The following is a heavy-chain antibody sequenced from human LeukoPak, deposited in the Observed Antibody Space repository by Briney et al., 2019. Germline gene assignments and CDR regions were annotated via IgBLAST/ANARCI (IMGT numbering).Heavy chain of an antibody. Sequence: GASVKVSCKASGGTFSSYAISWVRQAPRQGLEWMGGIIPLFNTPNYAQKFQGRVSITADKSTNTTYMELSSLTSEDTAVYYCTRAGIPGYCSAATCSNWFDPWGQGTLVTVSS. V-gene: IGHV1-69*06. D-gene: IGHD2-15*01. CDR3: TRAGIPGYCSAATCSNWFDP. CDR1: GGTFSSYA. J-gene: IGHJ5*02. CDR2: IIPLFNTP.